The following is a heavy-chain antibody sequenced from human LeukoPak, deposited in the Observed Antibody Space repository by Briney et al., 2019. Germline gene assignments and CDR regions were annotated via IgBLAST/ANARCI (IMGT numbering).Heavy chain of an antibody. V-gene: IGHV3-66*01. CDR2: IYSGGST. D-gene: IGHD1-26*01. CDR3: AKGWWIGSNGSYYGFFSYFQH. CDR1: GFTVSSNY. Sequence: GGSLRLSCAASGFTVSSNYMSWVRQAPGKGLEWVSVIYSGGSTYYADSVKGRFTISRDNSKNTLYLQMNSLRAEDTAVYYCAKGWWIGSNGSYYGFFSYFQHWGQGTLVTVSS. J-gene: IGHJ1*01.